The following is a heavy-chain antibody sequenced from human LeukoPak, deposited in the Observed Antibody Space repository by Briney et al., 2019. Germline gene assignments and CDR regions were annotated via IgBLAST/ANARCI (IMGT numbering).Heavy chain of an antibody. J-gene: IGHJ4*02. V-gene: IGHV3-53*01. D-gene: IGHD3-22*01. CDR2: IYSGGST. Sequence: GGSLRLSCAASGFTVSSNYMSWVRQAPGKGLEWVSVIYSGGSTYYADSVKGRFTISRDNSKNTLYLQMNSLRAEDTAVYYCAKDYYYDSSVFDYWGQGTLVTVSS. CDR1: GFTVSSNY. CDR3: AKDYYYDSSVFDY.